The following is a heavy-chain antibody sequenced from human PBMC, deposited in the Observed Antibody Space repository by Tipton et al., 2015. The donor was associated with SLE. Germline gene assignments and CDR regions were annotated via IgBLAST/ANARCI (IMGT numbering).Heavy chain of an antibody. CDR1: GYTFTNYG. J-gene: IGHJ5*02. V-gene: IGHV1-18*01. CDR2: ISGYNGNT. CDR3: ARGEGYYGSGSYQGWFDP. Sequence: QLVQSGAEVKKPGASVKVSCKASGYTFTNYGISWVRQAPGQGLEWMGWISGYNGNTNYAQKLQGRVTMTTDTSASTAYVELRSLRSDDTAVYYCARGEGYYGSGSYQGWFDPWGQGTLVTVSS. D-gene: IGHD3-10*01.